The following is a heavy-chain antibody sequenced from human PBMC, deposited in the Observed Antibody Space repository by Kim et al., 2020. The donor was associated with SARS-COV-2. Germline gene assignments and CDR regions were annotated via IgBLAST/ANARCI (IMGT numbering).Heavy chain of an antibody. CDR1: GFTFSSYA. Sequence: GGSLRLSCAASGFTFSSYAMHWVRQAPGKGLEWVAVISYDGSNKYYADSVKGRFTISRDNSKNTLYLQMNSLRAEDTAVYYCARDSRYYGSGSYLFDYWGPGTLVTVSS. D-gene: IGHD3-10*01. CDR3: ARDSRYYGSGSYLFDY. CDR2: ISYDGSNK. J-gene: IGHJ4*02. V-gene: IGHV3-30*04.